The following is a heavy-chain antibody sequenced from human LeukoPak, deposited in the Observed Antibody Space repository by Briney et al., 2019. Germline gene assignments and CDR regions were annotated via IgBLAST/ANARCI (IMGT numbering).Heavy chain of an antibody. CDR3: ARAPPPGNLFDY. J-gene: IGHJ4*02. D-gene: IGHD1-1*01. CDR2: ISSSSTI. CDR1: GFTFSSYS. V-gene: IGHV3-48*01. Sequence: GGSLRLSCAASGFTFSSYSMNWVRQAPGKGLEWVSYISSSSTIYYADSVKGRFTVSRDNAKNSLYLQMSGLRAEDTAVYYCARAPPPGNLFDYWGQGTLVTVSS.